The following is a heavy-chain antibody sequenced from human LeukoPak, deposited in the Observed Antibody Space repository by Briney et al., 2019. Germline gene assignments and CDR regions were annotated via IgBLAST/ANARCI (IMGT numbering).Heavy chain of an antibody. CDR2: NSGST. Sequence: YPSETLSLTCTVSGDSIGSYFWSWIRQPPGKGLEWIGYNSGSTNYNPSLKSRVTILLDRSKNQFSLKLSSVTAADTAIYYCARGRGYGGNYLRSFDIWGQGTMVTVPS. CDR1: GDSIGSYF. CDR3: ARGRGYGGNYLRSFDI. D-gene: IGHD1-26*01. V-gene: IGHV4-59*08. J-gene: IGHJ3*02.